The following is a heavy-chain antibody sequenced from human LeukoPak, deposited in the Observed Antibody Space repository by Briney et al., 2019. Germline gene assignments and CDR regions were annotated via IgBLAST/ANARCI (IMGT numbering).Heavy chain of an antibody. Sequence: SGGSLRLSCAASGFTFSSYSMDWGRQAPGKGPEWVSYISSSSSTIYYADSVKGRFTISRDNAKNSLYLQMNSLRDEDTAVYYCAREDGSGSYYKENWFDPWGQGTLVTVSS. D-gene: IGHD3-10*01. CDR3: AREDGSGSYYKENWFDP. V-gene: IGHV3-48*02. J-gene: IGHJ5*02. CDR1: GFTFSSYS. CDR2: ISSSSSTI.